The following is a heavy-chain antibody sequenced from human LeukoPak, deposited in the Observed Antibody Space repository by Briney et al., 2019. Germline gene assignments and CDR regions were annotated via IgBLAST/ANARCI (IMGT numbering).Heavy chain of an antibody. CDR2: INPNSGGT. V-gene: IGHV1-2*02. Sequence: GASVKVSCKASGYTFTGYYMHWVRQAPGQGLGWMGWINPNSGGTNYAQKFQGRVTMTRDTSISTAYMELSRLRSDDTAVYYCARDLPDLRYGLDIWGQGTMVTVSS. CDR1: GYTFTGYY. D-gene: IGHD3-10*01. J-gene: IGHJ3*02. CDR3: ARDLPDLRYGLDI.